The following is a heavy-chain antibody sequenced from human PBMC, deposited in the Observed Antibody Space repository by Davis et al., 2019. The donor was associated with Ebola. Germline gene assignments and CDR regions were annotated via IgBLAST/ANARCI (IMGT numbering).Heavy chain of an antibody. J-gene: IGHJ2*01. Sequence: AASVPVSCQASGGTFSSYTISWVRQAPGQGLEWMGRIIPILGIANYAQKFQGRVTITADKSTSTAYMELSSLRSEDTAVYYCARDSFLGDYGDWYFELWGRGTLVTVSS. D-gene: IGHD4-17*01. CDR3: ARDSFLGDYGDWYFEL. V-gene: IGHV1-69*04. CDR1: GGTFSSYT. CDR2: IIPILGIA.